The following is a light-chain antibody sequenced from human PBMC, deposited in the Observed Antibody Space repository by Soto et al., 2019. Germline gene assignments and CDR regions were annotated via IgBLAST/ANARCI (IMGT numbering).Light chain of an antibody. CDR1: SSDVGGYNY. J-gene: IGLJ2*01. V-gene: IGLV2-11*01. CDR3: CSYAGTYTVF. CDR2: GVS. Sequence: QSALTQPRSVSGSPGQSVTISCTGTSSDVGGYNYVSWYQHHPDTVPKLIIFGVSKRPSGVPDRFSGSKSGNTASLTISGLQAEDEADYFCCSYAGTYTVFFGGGTKLTVL.